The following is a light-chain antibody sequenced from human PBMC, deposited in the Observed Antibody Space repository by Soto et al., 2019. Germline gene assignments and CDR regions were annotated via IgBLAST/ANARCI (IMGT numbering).Light chain of an antibody. CDR2: AAS. CDR3: LQYNTYPIT. J-gene: IGKJ5*01. CDR1: QTISSW. V-gene: IGKV1-5*01. Sequence: DIQMTQSPSTLSGSVGDRVTITCRASQTISSWLAWYQQKPGKAPKRLIHAASSLQSGVPSRFSGSGSGTEFTLTISSLQPEDFATYYCLQYNTYPITFGQGTRLEIK.